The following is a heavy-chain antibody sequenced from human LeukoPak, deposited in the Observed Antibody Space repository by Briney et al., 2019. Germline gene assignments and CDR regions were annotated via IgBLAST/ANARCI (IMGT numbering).Heavy chain of an antibody. J-gene: IGHJ4*02. V-gene: IGHV4-61*02. Sequence: SETLSLTCTVSGGSIKIDSYYWSWIRQPAGTRLEWIGRIYASGSANYNPSLKSRVTISVDTSKNQFSLKLSSVTAADTAVYYCARNTYSSSWYGNSYYFDYWGQGTLVTVSS. CDR2: IYASGSA. CDR3: ARNTYSSSWYGNSYYFDY. CDR1: GGSIKIDSYY. D-gene: IGHD6-13*01.